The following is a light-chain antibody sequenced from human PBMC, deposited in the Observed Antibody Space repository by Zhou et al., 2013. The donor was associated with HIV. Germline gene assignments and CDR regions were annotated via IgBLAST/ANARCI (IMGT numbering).Light chain of an antibody. V-gene: IGLV2-14*03. CDR1: SSDVGGYNS. J-gene: IGLJ3*02. CDR2: DVS. Sequence: QSALTQPASVSGSPGQSITISCTGTSSDVGGYNSVSWYQQHPGKAPKLMIYDVSNRPSGVSTRFSGSKSGTSASLAISGLRSEDEADYYCAAWDDSLSGWVFGGGAKLTVL. CDR3: AAWDDSLSGWV.